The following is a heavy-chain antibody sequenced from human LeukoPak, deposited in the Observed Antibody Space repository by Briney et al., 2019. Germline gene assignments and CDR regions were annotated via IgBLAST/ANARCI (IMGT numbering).Heavy chain of an antibody. Sequence: GGSLRLSCAASGFAFSTYGMNWVRQAPGKGLEWVSVISGSSDITYYAESVKGRFSISRDNSKNTLYLQMNSLRAEDTAVYYCAKNHQSSTTSRVQPQNPAGNWFDPWGQGTLVTVSS. V-gene: IGHV3-23*01. J-gene: IGHJ5*02. CDR3: AKNHQSSTTSRVQPQNPAGNWFDP. D-gene: IGHD4-17*01. CDR2: ISGSSDIT. CDR1: GFAFSTYG.